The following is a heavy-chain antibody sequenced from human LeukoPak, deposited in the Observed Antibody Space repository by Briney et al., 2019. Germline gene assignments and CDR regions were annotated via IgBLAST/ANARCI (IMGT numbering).Heavy chain of an antibody. CDR2: IKQDGSEK. J-gene: IGHJ4*02. V-gene: IGHV3-7*01. CDR1: GFPFSSYW. D-gene: IGHD2-2*01. Sequence: GGSLRLSCAASGFPFSSYWMSWVRQAPGKGLEWVAQIKQDGSEKYYVDSVKGRFTISRDNAKNSLYLQMNSLRAEDTAVYYCARRGYCSSTSCYSFDYWGQGTLVTVSS. CDR3: ARRGYCSSTSCYSFDY.